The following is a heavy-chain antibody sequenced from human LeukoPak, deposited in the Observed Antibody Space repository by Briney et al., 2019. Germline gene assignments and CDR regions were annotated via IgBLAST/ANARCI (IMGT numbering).Heavy chain of an antibody. CDR1: GFSFSSYG. J-gene: IGHJ4*02. V-gene: IGHV3-48*03. CDR2: ITSGSTI. D-gene: IGHD4-11*01. Sequence: GGSLRLSCAASGFSFSSYGIHWVRQAPGKGLEWVSYITSGSTIYYADSVKGRFTISRDNAKNSLYLQMNSLRAEDTAVYYCARETYSNYGLAYFDYWGQGTLVTVSS. CDR3: ARETYSNYGLAYFDY.